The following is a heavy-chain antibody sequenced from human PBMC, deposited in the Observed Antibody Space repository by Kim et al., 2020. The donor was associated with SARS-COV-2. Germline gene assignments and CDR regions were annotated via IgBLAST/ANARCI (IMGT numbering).Heavy chain of an antibody. CDR1: GFTFDDYA. CDR3: AKYWRPLMLGGGEDGMDV. V-gene: IGHV3-43*02. D-gene: IGHD3-16*01. J-gene: IGHJ6*02. CDR2: ISGDGATT. Sequence: GGSLRLSCAASGFTFDDYAMHWVRQAPGKGLEWVSLISGDGATTYYTDSVKGRFTISRDNSKNSLYLQMDSLRTDDSAFYYCAKYWRPLMLGGGEDGMDVWGQGTSVTVSS.